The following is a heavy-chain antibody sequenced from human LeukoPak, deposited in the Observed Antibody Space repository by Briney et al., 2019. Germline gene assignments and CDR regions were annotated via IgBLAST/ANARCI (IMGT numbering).Heavy chain of an antibody. V-gene: IGHV6-1*01. Sequence: SQTLSLTCAISGDSVSSNSAAWNWIRQSPSRGLEWLGRTYYRSKWYNDYAVSVKSRITINPDTSKNQFSLQLNSVTPEDTAVYYCAREFYYYDSSGYWSDRPFDYWGQGTLVTVSS. CDR2: TYYRSKWYN. CDR3: AREFYYYDSSGYWSDRPFDY. CDR1: GDSVSSNSAA. J-gene: IGHJ4*02. D-gene: IGHD3-22*01.